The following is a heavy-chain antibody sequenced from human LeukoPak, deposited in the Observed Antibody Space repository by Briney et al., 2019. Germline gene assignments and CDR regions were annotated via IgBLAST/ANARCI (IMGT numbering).Heavy chain of an antibody. CDR2: ISYDGSNK. CDR3: AKDQGAYCSSTSCLVFDY. V-gene: IGHV3-30*18. D-gene: IGHD2-2*01. CDR1: GFTFSSYG. J-gene: IGHJ4*02. Sequence: GGSLRLSCAASGFTFSSYGMHWVRQAPGKGLEWVAAISYDGSNKYYADSVKGRFTISRDNSKNTLYLQMNSLRAEDTAVYYCAKDQGAYCSSTSCLVFDYWGQGTLVTVSS.